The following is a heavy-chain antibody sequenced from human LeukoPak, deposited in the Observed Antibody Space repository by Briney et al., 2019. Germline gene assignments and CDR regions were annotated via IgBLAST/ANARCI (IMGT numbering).Heavy chain of an antibody. D-gene: IGHD2-21*02. CDR2: ISAYNGNT. CDR3: ARAPYCGGDCSLGLQAGFDY. J-gene: IGHJ4*02. V-gene: IGHV1-18*01. CDR1: GYTFTSYG. Sequence: ASVKVSCKASGYTFTSYGISWVRQAPGQGLEWMGWISAYNGNTNYAQKLQGRVTMTTDTSTSTAYMELRSLRSDDTAVYYCARAPYCGGDCSLGLQAGFDYWGQGTLVTVSS.